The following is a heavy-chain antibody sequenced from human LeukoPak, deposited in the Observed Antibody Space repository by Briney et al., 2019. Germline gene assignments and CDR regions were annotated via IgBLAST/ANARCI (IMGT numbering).Heavy chain of an antibody. V-gene: IGHV1-18*01. CDR3: AREPPASWSSGQRLDY. J-gene: IGHJ4*02. CDR1: GYTFTSYG. D-gene: IGHD3-22*01. CDR2: ISAYNGNT. Sequence: GASVKVSCKASGYTFTSYGISWVRPAPRQGLEWMGWISAYNGNTNYAQKLQGRVTMTTDTSTSTAYMELRSLRSDDTAVYYCAREPPASWSSGQRLDYWGQGTLVTVSS.